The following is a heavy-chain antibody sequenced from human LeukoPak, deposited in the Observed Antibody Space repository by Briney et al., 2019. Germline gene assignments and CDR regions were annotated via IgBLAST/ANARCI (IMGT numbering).Heavy chain of an antibody. V-gene: IGHV5-51*01. CDR1: GYSFTSYW. Sequence: GGYLMISCKGFGYSFTSYWLGWVRPMPREGVEGMGIIYPCCSDPRYGPSFQGQTTISADKSISTAHLQWSSLKASDTAMYYCARQIGYCRSTSCPSRDYWGQGTLVTVSS. D-gene: IGHD2-2*01. CDR3: ARQIGYCRSTSCPSRDY. J-gene: IGHJ4*02. CDR2: IYPCCSDP.